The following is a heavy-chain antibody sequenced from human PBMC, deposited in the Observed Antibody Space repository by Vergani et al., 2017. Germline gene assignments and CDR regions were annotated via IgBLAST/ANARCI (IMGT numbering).Heavy chain of an antibody. Sequence: EVHLLESGGGLIQPGGSLRISCAASGFTFDNYAMTWVRQAPGKGLEWVSTISSDGGSTYYADSVKGRLTISRDNSKNTLYLQMNSLRAEDTAVYYCAKLKDPHNYYDSSGYRDYWGQGTLVTVSS. CDR1: GFTFDNYA. J-gene: IGHJ4*02. V-gene: IGHV3-23*01. D-gene: IGHD3-22*01. CDR3: AKLKDPHNYYDSSGYRDY. CDR2: ISSDGGST.